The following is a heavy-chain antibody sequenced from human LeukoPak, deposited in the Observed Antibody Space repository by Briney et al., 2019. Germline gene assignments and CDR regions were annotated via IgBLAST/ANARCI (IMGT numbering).Heavy chain of an antibody. V-gene: IGHV4-34*01. CDR2: INHSGST. D-gene: IGHD6-13*01. CDR3: ARGAIAAAGTESFDP. Sequence: SETLSLTCAVYGGSFSGYYWSWIRQPPEKGLEWIGEINHSGSTNYNPSLKSRVTISVDTSKNQFSLKLGSVTAADTAVYYCARGAIAAAGTESFDPWGQGTLVTVSS. J-gene: IGHJ5*02. CDR1: GGSFSGYY.